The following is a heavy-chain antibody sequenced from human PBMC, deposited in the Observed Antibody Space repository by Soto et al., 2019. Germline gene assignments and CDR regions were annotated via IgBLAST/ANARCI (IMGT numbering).Heavy chain of an antibody. CDR3: ARDHSPGYSSGWPDDY. CDR1: GYTFTSYG. Sequence: GASVKVSCKASGYTFTSYGISWVRQAPGQGLEWMGWISAYNGNTNYAQKLQGRVTMTTDTSTSTAYMELRSLRSDDTAVYYCARDHSPGYSSGWPDDYWGQGTLVTVSS. V-gene: IGHV1-18*04. D-gene: IGHD6-19*01. J-gene: IGHJ4*02. CDR2: ISAYNGNT.